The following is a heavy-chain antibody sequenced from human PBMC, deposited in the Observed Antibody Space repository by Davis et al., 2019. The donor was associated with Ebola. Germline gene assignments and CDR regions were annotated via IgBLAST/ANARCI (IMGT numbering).Heavy chain of an antibody. CDR3: ARGWDYYDSSGIWFDP. CDR2: IIPILGIA. D-gene: IGHD3-22*01. CDR1: GGTFSSYA. V-gene: IGHV1-69*04. J-gene: IGHJ5*02. Sequence: SVKVSCKASGGTFSSYAISWVRQAPGQGLEWMGRIIPILGIANYAQKFQGRVTITADKSTGTAYMELSSLRSEDTAVYYCARGWDYYDSSGIWFDPWGQGTLVTVSS.